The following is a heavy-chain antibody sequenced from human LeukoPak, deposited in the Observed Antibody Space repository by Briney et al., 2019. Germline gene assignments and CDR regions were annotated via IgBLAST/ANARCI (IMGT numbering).Heavy chain of an antibody. CDR3: ARGGLYCSGGSCYSGDAFDI. V-gene: IGHV4-30-2*01. CDR2: IYHSGST. Sequence: PSETLSLTCAVSGGSISSGGYSWSWIRQPPGKGLEWIGYIYHSGSTYYNPSLKSRVTISVDRSKNQFSLKLSSMAAADTAVYYCARGGLYCSGGSCYSGDAFDIWGQGTMVTVSS. J-gene: IGHJ3*02. CDR1: GGSISSGGYS. D-gene: IGHD2-15*01.